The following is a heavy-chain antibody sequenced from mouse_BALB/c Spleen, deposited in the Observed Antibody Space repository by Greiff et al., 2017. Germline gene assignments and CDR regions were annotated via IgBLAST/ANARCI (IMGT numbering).Heavy chain of an antibody. J-gene: IGHJ2*01. V-gene: IGHV1S81*02. CDR1: GYTFTSYW. Sequence: VQLQQPGAELVKPGASVKLSCKASGYTFTSYWMHWVKQRPGQGLEWIGEINPSNGRTNYNEKFKSKATLTVDKSSSTAYMQLSSLTSEDSAVYYCARLSMIIPFDYWGQGTTLTVSS. CDR3: ARLSMIIPFDY. D-gene: IGHD2-4*01. CDR2: INPSNGRT.